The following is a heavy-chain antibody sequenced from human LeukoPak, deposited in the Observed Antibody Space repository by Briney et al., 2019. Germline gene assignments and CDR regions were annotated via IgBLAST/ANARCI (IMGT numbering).Heavy chain of an antibody. CDR3: AASSGVALGRF. Sequence: SETLSLTCTVSGGSISSGSHYYNWIRQHPGRGLEWIGYIYYTGITSYNPSLKSRVTMSVDTSMNQVSLKVTSLTAADTAVYYCAASSGVALGRFWGQGALVTVSS. J-gene: IGHJ4*02. V-gene: IGHV4-31*03. CDR1: GGSISSGSHY. CDR2: IYYTGIT. D-gene: IGHD3-16*01.